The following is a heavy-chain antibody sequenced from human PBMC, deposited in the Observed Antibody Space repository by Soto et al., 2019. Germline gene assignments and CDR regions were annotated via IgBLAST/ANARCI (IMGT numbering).Heavy chain of an antibody. V-gene: IGHV6-1*01. CDR2: TYYRTKWVN. CDR3: AETLRRHGVKYFDY. D-gene: IGHD3-10*01. Sequence: PSQTLSLTSSISGVSISCNRAAWHWIRLSPSKSLEWRGRTYYRTKWVNDHAVSGKTRITTNADTPKTQCSLQLNSGTPENTAVYYCAETLRRHGVKYFDYCGQGTLVSVSS. CDR1: GVSISCNRAA. J-gene: IGHJ4*02.